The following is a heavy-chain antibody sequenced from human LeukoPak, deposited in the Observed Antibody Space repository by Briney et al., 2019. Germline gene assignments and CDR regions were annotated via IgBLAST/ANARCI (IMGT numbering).Heavy chain of an antibody. CDR2: ISYDGSNK. Sequence: GGSLRLSCAASGFTFSSYAMHWVRQAPGKGLEWEAVISYDGSNKYYADSVKGRFTISRDNSKNTLYLQMNSLRAEDTAVYYCAREGLYGDYDFFDYWGQGTLVTVSS. V-gene: IGHV3-30-3*01. CDR3: AREGLYGDYDFFDY. D-gene: IGHD4-17*01. J-gene: IGHJ4*02. CDR1: GFTFSSYA.